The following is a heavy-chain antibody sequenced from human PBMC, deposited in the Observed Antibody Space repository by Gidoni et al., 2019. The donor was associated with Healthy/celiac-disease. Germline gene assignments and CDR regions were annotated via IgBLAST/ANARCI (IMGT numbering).Heavy chain of an antibody. J-gene: IGHJ4*02. V-gene: IGHV4-39*01. Sequence: QLQLQESGPGLVKPSETLSLPCPVSGGSIRSSSYYWGWIRQPPGKGLEWIGSIYYSGSTYYNPSLKSRVTISVDTSKNQFSLKLSSVTAADTAVYYCASLGEMATILFDYWGQGTLVTVPS. D-gene: IGHD5-12*01. CDR3: ASLGEMATILFDY. CDR2: IYYSGST. CDR1: GGSIRSSSYY.